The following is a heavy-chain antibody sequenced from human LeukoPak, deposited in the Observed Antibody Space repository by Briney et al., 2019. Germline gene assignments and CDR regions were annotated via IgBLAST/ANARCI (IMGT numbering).Heavy chain of an antibody. CDR2: INHSGSP. J-gene: IGHJ4*02. CDR3: ARGNGSGSYYPYDY. CDR1: GGSFSGYY. V-gene: IGHV4-34*01. Sequence: SETLSLTCAVYGGSFSGYYWSWIRQPPGKGLEWIGEINHSGSPNYNPSLKSRVTISVDTSKNQFSLKLSSVTAADTAVYYGARGNGSGSYYPYDYWGQGTLVTVSS. D-gene: IGHD3-10*01.